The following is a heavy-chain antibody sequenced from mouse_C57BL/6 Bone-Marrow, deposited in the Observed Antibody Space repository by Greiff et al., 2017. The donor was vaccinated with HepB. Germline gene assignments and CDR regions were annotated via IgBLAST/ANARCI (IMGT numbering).Heavy chain of an antibody. Sequence: EVMLVESGEGLVKPGGSLKLSCAASGFTFSSYAMSWVRQTPEKRLEWVAYISSGGDYIYYADTVKGRFTISRDNARNTLYLQMSSLKSEDTAMYYCIREFDYYGSRWYFDVWGTGTTVTVSS. CDR2: ISSGGDYI. J-gene: IGHJ1*03. CDR3: IREFDYYGSRWYFDV. V-gene: IGHV5-9-1*02. CDR1: GFTFSSYA. D-gene: IGHD1-1*01.